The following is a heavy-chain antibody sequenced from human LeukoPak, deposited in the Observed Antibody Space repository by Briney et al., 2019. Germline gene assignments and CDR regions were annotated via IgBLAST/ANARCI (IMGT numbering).Heavy chain of an antibody. CDR2: ISSSSSYI. CDR1: GFTFSSYA. J-gene: IGHJ4*02. D-gene: IGHD3-10*01. CDR3: AREFPLWFGELSGALDY. V-gene: IGHV3-21*01. Sequence: PGGSLRLSCAASGFTFSSYAMSWVRQAPGKGLEWVSSISSSSSYIYYADSVKGRFTISRDNAKNSLYLQMNSLRAEDTAVYYCAREFPLWFGELSGALDYWGQGTLVTVSS.